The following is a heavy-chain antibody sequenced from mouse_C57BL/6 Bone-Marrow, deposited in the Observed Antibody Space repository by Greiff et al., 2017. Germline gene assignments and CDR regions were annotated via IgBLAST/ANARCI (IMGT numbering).Heavy chain of an antibody. CDR3: AIDYDGYWYFDV. CDR2: IDPSDSET. CDR1: GYTFTSYW. D-gene: IGHD2-4*01. J-gene: IGHJ1*03. Sequence: QVHVKQPGAELVRPGSSVTLSCKASGYTFTSYWMHWVKQRPIQGLEWIGNIDPSDSETHYNQKFKDKATLTVDKSSSTAYMHLSSLTSEDSAVYYCAIDYDGYWYFDVWGTGTTVTVSS. V-gene: IGHV1-52*01.